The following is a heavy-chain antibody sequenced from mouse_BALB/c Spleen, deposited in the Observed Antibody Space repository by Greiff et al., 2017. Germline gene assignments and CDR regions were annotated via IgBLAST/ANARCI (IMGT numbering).Heavy chain of an antibody. D-gene: IGHD2-3*01. Sequence: QVQLKESGAELARPGASVKLSCKASGYTFTSYWMQWVKQRPGQGLEWIGAIYPGDGDTRYTQKFKGKATLTADKSSSTAYMQLSSLASEDSAVYYCARVGYYEVDYWGQGTSVTVSS. V-gene: IGHV1-87*01. CDR3: ARVGYYEVDY. CDR2: IYPGDGDT. J-gene: IGHJ4*01. CDR1: GYTFTSYW.